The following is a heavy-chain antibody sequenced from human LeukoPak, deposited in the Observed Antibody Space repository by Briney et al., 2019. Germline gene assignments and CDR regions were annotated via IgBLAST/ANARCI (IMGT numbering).Heavy chain of an antibody. J-gene: IGHJ4*02. CDR1: GYTFTGYY. D-gene: IGHD1-26*01. Sequence: GASVKVSCKASGYTFTGYYMHWVRQAPGQGLEWMGWINPNSGGTNYAQKFQGRVTMTRNTSISTAYMELSSLRSEDTAVYYCARAWELLPHYWGQGTLVTVSS. V-gene: IGHV1-2*02. CDR2: INPNSGGT. CDR3: ARAWELLPHY.